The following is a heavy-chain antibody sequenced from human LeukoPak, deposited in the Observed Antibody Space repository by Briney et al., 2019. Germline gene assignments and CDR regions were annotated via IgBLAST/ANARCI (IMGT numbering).Heavy chain of an antibody. V-gene: IGHV4-59*01. CDR2: FYYSGST. CDR1: GGSITSNY. D-gene: IGHD2-2*01. J-gene: IGHJ4*02. CDR3: ARARYGSTSCPYYFDY. Sequence: SETLSLSCTVSGGSITSNYWTWMRQPPGKGLELIGFFYYSGSTNYNLSLKCRVTISLDPSKNQFSLKLSSVTAADTAVYYCARARYGSTSCPYYFDYWGQGTLVTVSS.